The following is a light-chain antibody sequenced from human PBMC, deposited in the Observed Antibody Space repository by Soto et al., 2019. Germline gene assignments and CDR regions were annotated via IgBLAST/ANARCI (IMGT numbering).Light chain of an antibody. CDR2: AAS. CDR1: QSISAY. CDR3: QQSYSTLTWT. V-gene: IGKV1-39*01. J-gene: IGKJ1*01. Sequence: DIRMTQSPSSLSVSVGDRVTLTFRASQSISAYLNWYQQKPGKAPNLLIFAASNLQSGVPSRVSGSGSGTHFTLTISSLQPEDLATYYCQQSYSTLTWTFGQGTKVDIK.